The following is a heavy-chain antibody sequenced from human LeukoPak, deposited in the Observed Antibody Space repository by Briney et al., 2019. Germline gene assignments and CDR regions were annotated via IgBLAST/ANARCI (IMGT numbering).Heavy chain of an antibody. CDR2: ISAYNGNT. Sequence: ASVKVSCKASGYTFTSYGISWVRQAPGQGLEWMGWISAYNGNTNYAQKLQGRVTMTTDTSTSTAYMELRSLRSDDTAVYYCARPDPGYCSGGSCPNWFDPWGQGTLVTVSS. CDR1: GYTFTSYG. V-gene: IGHV1-18*01. CDR3: ARPDPGYCSGGSCPNWFDP. J-gene: IGHJ5*02. D-gene: IGHD2-15*01.